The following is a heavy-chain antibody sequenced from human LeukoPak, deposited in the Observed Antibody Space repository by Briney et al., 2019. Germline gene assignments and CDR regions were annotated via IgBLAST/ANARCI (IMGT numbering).Heavy chain of an antibody. Sequence: GGSLRLSCAASGFMLSSYWMSWVRQAPGKGLEWVANIKQDGSEKYYVDSVKGRFTISRDNAKNSLYLQMNSLRAEDTAVYYCARDAGRKDDYWGQGTLVTVSS. J-gene: IGHJ4*02. V-gene: IGHV3-7*01. CDR2: IKQDGSEK. CDR1: GFMLSSYW. CDR3: ARDAGRKDDY.